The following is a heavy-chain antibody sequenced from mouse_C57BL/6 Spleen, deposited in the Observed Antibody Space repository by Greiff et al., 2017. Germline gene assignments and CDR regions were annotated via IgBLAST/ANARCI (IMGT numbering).Heavy chain of an antibody. Sequence: VQLQQSGPELVKPGASVKISCKASGYTFTDYYMNWVKQSHGKSLEWIGDINPNNGGTSYNQKFKGKATLTVDKSSSTAYMELRSLTSEDSAVYYCARRIGYYPYWGQGTTLTVSS. J-gene: IGHJ2*01. D-gene: IGHD2-3*01. CDR3: ARRIGYYPY. CDR2: INPNNGGT. CDR1: GYTFTDYY. V-gene: IGHV1-26*01.